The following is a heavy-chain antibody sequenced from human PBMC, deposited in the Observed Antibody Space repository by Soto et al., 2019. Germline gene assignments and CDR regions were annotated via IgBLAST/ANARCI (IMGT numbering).Heavy chain of an antibody. CDR3: ARSGGIAVAGTWYYFDY. Sequence: GGSLRLSCAASGFTFSSYGMHWVRQAPGKGLEWVAVIWYDGSNKYYADSVKGRFTISRDNSKNTLYLQMNSLRAEDTAVYYCARSGGIAVAGTWYYFDYWGQGTLVTVSS. J-gene: IGHJ4*02. CDR1: GFTFSSYG. V-gene: IGHV3-33*01. D-gene: IGHD6-19*01. CDR2: IWYDGSNK.